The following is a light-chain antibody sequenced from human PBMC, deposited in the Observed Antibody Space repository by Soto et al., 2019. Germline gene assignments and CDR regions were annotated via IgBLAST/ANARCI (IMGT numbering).Light chain of an antibody. CDR3: HQYNYWPT. CDR1: QSVSSSY. Sequence: EIVLAQVSGPLGLAPGGRGSLSCGASQSVSSSYLAWYQQKPGQAPRLLIYGASTRATGIPARFSGSGSGTEFTLTISSLQSEDFAVYYCHQYNYWPTFGQGTKV. J-gene: IGKJ1*01. CDR2: GAS. V-gene: IGKV3-15*01.